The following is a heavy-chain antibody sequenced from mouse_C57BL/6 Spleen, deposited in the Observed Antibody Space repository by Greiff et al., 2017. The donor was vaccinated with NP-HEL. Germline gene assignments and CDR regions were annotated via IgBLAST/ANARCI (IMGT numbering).Heavy chain of an antibody. V-gene: IGHV14-4*01. CDR1: GFNIKDDY. D-gene: IGHD2-2*01. CDR2: IDPENGDT. CDR3: TTYGYSFAY. Sequence: VQLQQSGAELVRPGASVKLSCTASGFNIKDDYMHWVKQRPEQGLEWIGWIDPENGDTEYASKFQGKATITADTSSNTAYLQLSSLTSEDTAVYYCTTYGYSFAYWGQGTLVTVSA. J-gene: IGHJ3*01.